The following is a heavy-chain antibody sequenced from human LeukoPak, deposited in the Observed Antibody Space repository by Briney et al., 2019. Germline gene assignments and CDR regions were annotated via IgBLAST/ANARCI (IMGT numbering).Heavy chain of an antibody. D-gene: IGHD6-13*01. CDR3: ARGTITIAAADHFDY. J-gene: IGHJ4*02. V-gene: IGHV1-18*04. Sequence: GASVKVSCKASGYTFTGYYMHWVRQAPGQGLEWMGWISAYNGDTKYAQKLQGRVTMTTDTSTSTAYMELRSLRSDDTAVYYCARGTITIAAADHFDYWGQGTLVTVSS. CDR1: GYTFTGYY. CDR2: ISAYNGDT.